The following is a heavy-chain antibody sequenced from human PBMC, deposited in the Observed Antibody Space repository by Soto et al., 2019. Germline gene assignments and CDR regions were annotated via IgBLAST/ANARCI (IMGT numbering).Heavy chain of an antibody. J-gene: IGHJ6*02. CDR3: ARDHSIGGIYGMDV. CDR1: GVTFSSYG. CDR2: IWYDGSNK. D-gene: IGHD3-10*01. Sequence: PGGSLRLSCGPSGVTFSSYGMHWVRQAPGKGLEWVAVIWYDGSNKYSADSVKGRFTISRDNSKNTLYLQMNSLRAEDTAVYYCARDHSIGGIYGMDVWGQGTTVTVSS. V-gene: IGHV3-33*01.